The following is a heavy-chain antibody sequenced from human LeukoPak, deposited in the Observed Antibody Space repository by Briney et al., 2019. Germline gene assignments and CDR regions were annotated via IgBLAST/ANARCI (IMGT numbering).Heavy chain of an antibody. CDR3: ARALVRYYDILTGYYYFDY. J-gene: IGHJ4*02. CDR2: IYYSGST. Sequence: SETLSLTCTVSGGSISSGDYYWSWIRQPPGTGLEWIGYIYYSGSTYYNPSLKSRVTISVDTSKNQFSLKLSSVTAADTAVYYCARALVRYYDILTGYYYFDYWGQGTLVTVSS. V-gene: IGHV4-30-4*01. CDR1: GGSISSGDYY. D-gene: IGHD3-9*01.